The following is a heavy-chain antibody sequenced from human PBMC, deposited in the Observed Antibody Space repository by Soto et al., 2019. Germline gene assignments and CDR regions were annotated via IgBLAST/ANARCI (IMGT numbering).Heavy chain of an antibody. J-gene: IGHJ4*02. CDR3: AHDSNDWYRFDY. D-gene: IGHD6-19*01. CDR1: GFSLSTSGVG. CDR2: IYWDDDK. Sequence: QITLKESGPTLVKPTQTLTLTCTFSGFSLSTSGVGVGWIRQPPGKALEWLALIYWDDDKRYSPSLKSRLTITKYTSKNQVVLTITNMDPVDTGTYYCAHDSNDWYRFDYWGQGTLVTVSS. V-gene: IGHV2-5*02.